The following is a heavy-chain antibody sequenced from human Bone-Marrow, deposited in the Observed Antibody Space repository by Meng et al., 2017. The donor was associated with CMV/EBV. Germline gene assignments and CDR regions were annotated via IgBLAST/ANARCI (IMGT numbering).Heavy chain of an antibody. CDR3: ASSRGIAAAGAFDAFDI. CDR2: IKGDGSEK. Sequence: GGSLRLSCAASGFTFSSYEMNWVRQAPGKGLEWVAKIKGDGSEKYYLDSVKGRFTISRDNSKNTLYLQMNSLRAEDTAVYYCASSRGIAAAGAFDAFDIWGQGTMVTVSS. CDR1: GFTFSSYE. D-gene: IGHD6-13*01. J-gene: IGHJ3*02. V-gene: IGHV3-7*01.